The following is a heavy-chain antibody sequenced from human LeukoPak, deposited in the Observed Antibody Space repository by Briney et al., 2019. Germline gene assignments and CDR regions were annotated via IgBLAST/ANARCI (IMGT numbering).Heavy chain of an antibody. CDR1: GGSFSGYY. CDR2: INHSGST. J-gene: IGHJ4*02. CDR3: ARGRCSGWYPDDY. V-gene: IGHV4-34*01. D-gene: IGHD6-19*01. Sequence: KASETLSLTCAVYGGSFSGYYWSWIRQPPVKGLEWIGEINHSGSTNYNPSLKSRVTISVDTSKNQFSLKLSSVTAADTAVYYCARGRCSGWYPDDYWGQGTLVTVSS.